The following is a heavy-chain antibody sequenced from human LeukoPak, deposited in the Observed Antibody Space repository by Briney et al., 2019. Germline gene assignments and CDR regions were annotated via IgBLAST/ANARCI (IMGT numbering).Heavy chain of an antibody. Sequence: GGSLRLSCAASGFTFSSYAMSWVRQAPGKGLEWVSAISGSGGSTYYADSVKGRFTISRDNSKNTLYLQMNSLRAEDTAVYYCARAVRSATNYFDYWGQGTLVTVSS. D-gene: IGHD2-8*01. V-gene: IGHV3-23*01. CDR3: ARAVRSATNYFDY. CDR2: ISGSGGST. J-gene: IGHJ4*02. CDR1: GFTFSSYA.